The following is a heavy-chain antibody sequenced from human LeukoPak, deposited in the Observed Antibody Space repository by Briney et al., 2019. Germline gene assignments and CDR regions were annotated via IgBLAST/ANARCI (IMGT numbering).Heavy chain of an antibody. CDR2: ISGSGDST. CDR3: AKAAMIVVVITRGIDY. V-gene: IGHV3-23*01. Sequence: GSLRLSCAASGFTFSSYAMSWVRQAPGKGLEWVSVISGSGDSTYYADSVKGRFTISRDNSKNTLYLQMNSLRAEDTAVYYCAKAAMIVVVITRGIDYWGQGTLVTVSS. J-gene: IGHJ4*02. D-gene: IGHD3-22*01. CDR1: GFTFSSYA.